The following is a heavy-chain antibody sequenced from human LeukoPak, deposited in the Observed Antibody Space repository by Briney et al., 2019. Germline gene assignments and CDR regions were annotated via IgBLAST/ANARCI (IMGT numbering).Heavy chain of an antibody. V-gene: IGHV3-30-3*01. CDR3: AREFPDYYGSGSPGYYYYGMDV. CDR2: ISYDGSNK. J-gene: IGHJ6*02. Sequence: GGSLRLSCAASGFTFSSYAMHWVRQAPGKGLEWVAVISYDGSNKYYADSVKGRFTISRDNSKNTLYLQMNSLRAEDTAVYYCAREFPDYYGSGSPGYYYYGMDVWGQGTTVTVSS. D-gene: IGHD3-10*01. CDR1: GFTFSSYA.